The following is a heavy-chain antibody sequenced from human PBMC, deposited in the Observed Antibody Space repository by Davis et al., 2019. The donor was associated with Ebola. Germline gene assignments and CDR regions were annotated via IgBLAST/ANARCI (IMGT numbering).Heavy chain of an antibody. D-gene: IGHD5-24*01. CDR3: AREMATNLFYYGMDV. V-gene: IGHV1-8*01. CDR1: GYTFTSYD. J-gene: IGHJ6*04. Sequence: ASVKVSCNASGYTFTSYDINWVRQATGQGLEWMGWMNPNSGNTGYAQKFQGRVTMTRNTSISTAYMELSSLRSEDTAVYYCAREMATNLFYYGMDVWGKGTTVTVSS. CDR2: MNPNSGNT.